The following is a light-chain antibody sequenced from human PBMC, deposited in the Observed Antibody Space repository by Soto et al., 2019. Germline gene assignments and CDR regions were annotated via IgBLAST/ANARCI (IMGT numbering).Light chain of an antibody. J-gene: IGKJ1*01. CDR1: QSVSSNR. Sequence: EIVLTQSPDTLSLSPGERATLSCRASQSVSSNRLAWYQQKPGQAPRLLIYGASTRATGIPDRFSGSGSGTDFTLTISRLEPADFAAYYCQQYDTSPRTFGPGTKVEI. CDR3: QQYDTSPRT. CDR2: GAS. V-gene: IGKV3-20*01.